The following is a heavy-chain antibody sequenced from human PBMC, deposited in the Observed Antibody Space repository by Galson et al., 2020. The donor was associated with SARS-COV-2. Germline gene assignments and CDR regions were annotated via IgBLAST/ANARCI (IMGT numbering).Heavy chain of an antibody. V-gene: IGHV1-24*01. CDR1: GYTLTELS. CDR2: FDPEEAET. D-gene: IGHD3-3*01. CDR3: ATVPAFWSTDYLVY. Sequence: ASVKVPCKVSGYTLTELSMHWVRQAPGKGLEWMGGFDPEEAETIYAQKFQGRVTMTEDTSTDTAYMELSSLRSEDTAVYYCATVPAFWSTDYLVYWGQGTLVTVSS. J-gene: IGHJ4*02.